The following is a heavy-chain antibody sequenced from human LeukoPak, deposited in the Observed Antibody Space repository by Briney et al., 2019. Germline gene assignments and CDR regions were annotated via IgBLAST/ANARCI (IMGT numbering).Heavy chain of an antibody. D-gene: IGHD2-2*02. CDR1: GFPFSDYY. J-gene: IGHJ4*02. Sequence: VGSLRLSCAASGFPFSDYYMSWIREAPGKGLEWVSYISSSGSTIYYADSVKGRFTISRDNAKNSLYLQMNSLRAEDTAVYYRARGRSVVVPAAIIGDYWGQGTLVTVSS. V-gene: IGHV3-11*01. CDR2: ISSSGSTI. CDR3: ARGRSVVVPAAIIGDY.